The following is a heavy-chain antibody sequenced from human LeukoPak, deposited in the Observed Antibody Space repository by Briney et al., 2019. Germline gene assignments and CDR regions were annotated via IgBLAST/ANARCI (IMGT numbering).Heavy chain of an antibody. CDR3: AREPPFIAVAGRWKWVGVFDY. CDR1: GGSISSSSYY. CDR2: IYYSGST. D-gene: IGHD6-19*01. V-gene: IGHV4-39*07. Sequence: NASETLSLTCTVSGGSISSSSYYWGWIRQPPGKGLEWIGSIYYSGSTYYNPSLKSRVTISVDTSKNQFSLKLSSVTAADTAVYYCAREPPFIAVAGRWKWVGVFDYWGQGTLVTVSS. J-gene: IGHJ4*02.